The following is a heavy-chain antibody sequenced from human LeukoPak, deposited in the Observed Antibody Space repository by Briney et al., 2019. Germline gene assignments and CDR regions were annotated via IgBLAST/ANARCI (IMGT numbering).Heavy chain of an antibody. D-gene: IGHD2-15*01. CDR2: IYSGDNT. Sequence: GGSLRLSCAASGFTVSSNFMSWVRQAPGEGLEWVSVIYSGDNTYYADSVKGRFTISRDNSKNTLYLQMNSLRADDTAVYYCARDPRYCSGGSCYHYWGQGTLVTVSS. V-gene: IGHV3-53*01. J-gene: IGHJ4*02. CDR3: ARDPRYCSGGSCYHY. CDR1: GFTVSSNF.